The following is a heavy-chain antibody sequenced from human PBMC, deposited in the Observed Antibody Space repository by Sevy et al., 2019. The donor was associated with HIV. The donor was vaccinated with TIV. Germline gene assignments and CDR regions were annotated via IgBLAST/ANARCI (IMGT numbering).Heavy chain of an antibody. CDR2: IRTKAYGGTT. D-gene: IGHD3-10*02. V-gene: IGHV3-49*03. J-gene: IGHJ4*02. CDR1: GFTFGDYA. CDR3: TRGRYTYVPFDY. Sequence: GGSLRLSCTASGFTFGDYAMNWFRHAPGKGLEWVGFIRTKAYGGTTEYAASVKGRFTISRDDSKSIGYLQMNSLKTEDTAVYYCTRGRYTYVPFDYWGQGTLVTVSS.